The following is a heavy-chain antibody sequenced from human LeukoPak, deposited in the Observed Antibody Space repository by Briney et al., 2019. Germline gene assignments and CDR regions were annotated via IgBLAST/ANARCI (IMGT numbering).Heavy chain of an antibody. CDR1: GFPLSSSA. J-gene: IGHJ2*01. D-gene: IGHD1-26*01. CDR2: IVVGSDNT. V-gene: IGHV1-58*02. Sequence: SVKVSCKASGFPLSSSAIQWVRQARGERLEWIGWIVVGSDNTNYAQKFQERVTITRDVSTNTAYMELSSLRSEDTAVYYCAADPVVGATPYWYFDLWGRGTLVTVSS. CDR3: AADPVVGATPYWYFDL.